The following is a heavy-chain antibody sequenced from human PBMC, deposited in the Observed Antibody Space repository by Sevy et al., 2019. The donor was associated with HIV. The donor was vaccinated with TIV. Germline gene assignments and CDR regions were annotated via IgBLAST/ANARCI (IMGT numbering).Heavy chain of an antibody. V-gene: IGHV3-53*01. CDR1: GFTVSSKY. CDR3: TRSLASGYFVTFDH. D-gene: IGHD5-12*01. CDR2: LQSGGST. Sequence: GGSLRLSCEVSGFTVSSKYMNWVRQAPGKGLEWVSVLQSGGSTHYADSVKGRFTISRDNSKNTLYLQMNSLRAEDTAVYYCTRSLASGYFVTFDHWGQGALVTVSS. J-gene: IGHJ4*02.